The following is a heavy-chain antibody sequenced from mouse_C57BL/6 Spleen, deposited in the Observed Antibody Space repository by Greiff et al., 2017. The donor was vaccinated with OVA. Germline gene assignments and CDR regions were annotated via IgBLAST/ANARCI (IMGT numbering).Heavy chain of an antibody. D-gene: IGHD2-3*01. Sequence: EVKLVESGPGLVKPSQSLSLTCSVTGYSITSGYYWYWIRQLPGNKLEWMGYISYDGSNNYNPSLKNRISLTRDTTKNQFFLKLDSVTTEDTATYYCARERNDGYYVRYFDYWGQGTTLTVSS. J-gene: IGHJ2*01. V-gene: IGHV3-6*01. CDR3: ARERNDGYYVRYFDY. CDR2: ISYDGSN. CDR1: GYSITSGYY.